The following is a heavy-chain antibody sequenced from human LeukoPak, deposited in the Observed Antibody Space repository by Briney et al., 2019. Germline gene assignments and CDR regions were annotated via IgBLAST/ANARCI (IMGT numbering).Heavy chain of an antibody. CDR3: ATDSPVAGSKALDY. CDR1: GFTFSNYA. Sequence: GGSLRLSCGASGFTFSNYAMNWVRQAPGKGLEWVSYISGSSSHTYYADSLKGRFTISRDNARNSLYLQLNSLRADDTAVYYCATDSPVAGSKALDYWGQGTLVTVSS. V-gene: IGHV3-21*01. J-gene: IGHJ4*02. CDR2: ISGSSSHT. D-gene: IGHD6-19*01.